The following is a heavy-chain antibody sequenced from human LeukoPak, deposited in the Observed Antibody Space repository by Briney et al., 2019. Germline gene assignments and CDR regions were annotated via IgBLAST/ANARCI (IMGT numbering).Heavy chain of an antibody. CDR2: INADNGNT. D-gene: IGHD3-3*01. CDR1: GYTFTSYT. J-gene: IGHJ6*03. V-gene: IGHV1-3*03. Sequence: ASVKVSCKASGYTFTSYTIHWVRQAPGQRLEWMGWINADNGNTKYSQEFQDRVTITRDTSASTAYMELSSLRSEDMAVYYCARARYETRIWPKSRYDYYHYMDVWGKGTTVTVSS. CDR3: ARARYETRIWPKSRYDYYHYMDV.